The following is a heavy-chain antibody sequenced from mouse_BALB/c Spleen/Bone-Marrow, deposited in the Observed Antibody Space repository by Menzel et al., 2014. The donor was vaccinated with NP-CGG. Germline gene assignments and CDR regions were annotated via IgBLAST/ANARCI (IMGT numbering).Heavy chain of an antibody. CDR1: GYTFTSYY. D-gene: IGHD3-3*01. CDR3: IRSAGTGFAY. V-gene: IGHV1-53*01. Sequence: QVQLQQPGTEQVKPGASVKLSCKASGYTFTSYYMFWVKQRPGQGLEWIGEINPSNGGTVFNEKFKSKVTLTVDKSSSTAYIQLSGLTSEDSAVYYCIRSAGTGFAYWGQGTLVTVS. CDR2: INPSNGGT. J-gene: IGHJ3*01.